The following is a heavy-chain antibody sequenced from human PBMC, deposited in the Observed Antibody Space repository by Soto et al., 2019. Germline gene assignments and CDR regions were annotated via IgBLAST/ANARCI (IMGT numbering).Heavy chain of an antibody. CDR2: IYYSGST. J-gene: IGHJ6*02. Sequence: PSETLSLTCTVSGGSISSYYWSWIRQPPGKGLEWIGYIYYSGSTNYNPSLKSRVTISVDTSKNQFSLKLSSVTAADTAVYYCARDRRGATPDYYYYYGMDVWGQGTTVTVSS. CDR1: GGSISSYY. CDR3: ARDRRGATPDYYYYYGMDV. V-gene: IGHV4-59*01. D-gene: IGHD1-26*01.